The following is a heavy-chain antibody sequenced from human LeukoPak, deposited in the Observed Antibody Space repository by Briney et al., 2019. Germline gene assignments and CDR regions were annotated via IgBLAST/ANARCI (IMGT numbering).Heavy chain of an antibody. CDR2: ISTTSDYI. J-gene: IGHJ4*02. CDR1: GFTFNTFN. V-gene: IGHV3-21*01. CDR3: ARGGIYSQGFDY. D-gene: IGHD6-13*01. Sequence: PGGSLRLSCAASGFTFNTFNMNWVHQAPGKGLEWVSSISTTSDYIHYADSLKGRVAISRDNAKNSLYLQMNSLRAEDTAIYYCARGGIYSQGFDYWGQGSLVTVSS.